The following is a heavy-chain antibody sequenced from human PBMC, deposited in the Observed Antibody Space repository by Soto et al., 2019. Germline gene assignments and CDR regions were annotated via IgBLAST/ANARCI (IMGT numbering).Heavy chain of an antibody. V-gene: IGHV1-18*01. CDR1: GYTFTRYG. CDR3: AMVDVYVTPSPQDV. J-gene: IGHJ6*02. D-gene: IGHD3-16*01. CDR2: INTYNGNT. Sequence: QVQLVQSGAEVKNPGASVKVSCKASGYTFTRYGTDWARQAPGQGLEWMGWINTYNGNTNYAQNVQGRVTLTTDTSTSTAYMELRSLRSNDTAIYYCAMVDVYVTPSPQDVWGQGTTVIVSS.